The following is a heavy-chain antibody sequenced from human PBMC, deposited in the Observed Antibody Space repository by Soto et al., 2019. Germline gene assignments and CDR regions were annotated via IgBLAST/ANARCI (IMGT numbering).Heavy chain of an antibody. J-gene: IGHJ5*02. CDR2: IYHSGST. V-gene: IGHV4-30-2*01. CDR3: ARASDFWSVYRLVFEP. D-gene: IGHD3-3*01. Sequence: QLQLQESGSGLVKPSQTLSLTCAVSGGSISSGGYSWSWIRQPPGKGLEWIGYIYHSGSTYYNPSLNSRVIISVDRSKNQFSLKLSSVTAADTAVYYCARASDFWSVYRLVFEPWGQGTLVTVSS. CDR1: GGSISSGGYS.